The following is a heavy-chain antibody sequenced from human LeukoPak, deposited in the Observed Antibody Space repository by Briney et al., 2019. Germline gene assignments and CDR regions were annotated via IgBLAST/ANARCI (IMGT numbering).Heavy chain of an antibody. CDR3: ARDQTAMAAFDY. Sequence: SENLSLTCTVSGGSISSGSYYWSWIRQHPGKGLEWIGYIHYSGSTYYNPSLKSRVTISVDTSKNQFSLKLSSVTAADTAVYYCARDQTAMAAFDYWGQGTLVTVSS. CDR2: IHYSGST. D-gene: IGHD5-18*01. J-gene: IGHJ4*02. CDR1: GGSISSGSYY. V-gene: IGHV4-31*03.